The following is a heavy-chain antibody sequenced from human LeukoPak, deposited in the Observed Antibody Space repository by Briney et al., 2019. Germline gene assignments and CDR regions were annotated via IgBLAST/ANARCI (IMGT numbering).Heavy chain of an antibody. CDR3: AKVRYSSSRTDYFDC. CDR2: ISYDGSNK. J-gene: IGHJ4*02. Sequence: PGRSLRLSCAASGFTFSSYGMHWVRQAPGKGLEWVAVISYDGSNKYYADSVKGRFTISRDNSKNTLYLQMNSLRAEDTAVYYCAKVRYSSSRTDYFDCWGQGTLVTVSS. CDR1: GFTFSSYG. D-gene: IGHD6-13*01. V-gene: IGHV3-30*18.